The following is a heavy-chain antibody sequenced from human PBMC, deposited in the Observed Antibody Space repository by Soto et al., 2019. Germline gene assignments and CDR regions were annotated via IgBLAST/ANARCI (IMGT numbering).Heavy chain of an antibody. CDR1: GGSISSYY. V-gene: IGHV4-59*08. CDR3: ARGGVSPDY. D-gene: IGHD1-26*01. CDR2: IYYSGST. Sequence: QVQLQESGPGLVKPSETLSLTCTVSGGSISSYYWSWIRQPPGKGLEWIGYIYYSGSTNYNPSLKSRVTISVDTSKNQFSLKLSSVTAADTAVYYCARGGVSPDYWGQGTLVTVSS. J-gene: IGHJ4*02.